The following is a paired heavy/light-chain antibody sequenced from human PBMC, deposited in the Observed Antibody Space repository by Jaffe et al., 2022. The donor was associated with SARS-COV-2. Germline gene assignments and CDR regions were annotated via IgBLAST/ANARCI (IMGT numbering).Light chain of an antibody. Sequence: DIVMTQSPLSLPVTPGEPASISCRSSQSLLHSNAYNFLDWYLQKPGQSPQLLIYLASNRASGVPDRFSGSGSGTDFTLKISRVEAEDVGVYYCMQALQTPFTFGQGTKLEIK. V-gene: IGKV2-28*01. CDR3: MQALQTPFT. CDR1: QSLLHSNAYNF. J-gene: IGKJ2*01. CDR2: LAS.
Heavy chain of an antibody. D-gene: IGHD3-16*01. CDR2: ISYDGSNK. V-gene: IGHV3-30-3*01. CDR1: GFTFNNYA. J-gene: IGHJ6*02. Sequence: QVQLVESGGGVVQPGRSLRLSCAASGFTFNNYAMHWVRQAPGKGLEWVAVISYDGSNKYYADSVKGRFTISRDNSKNTLFLQMNSLRAEDTAVYYCARVWDRHTQYNYYYYGMDVWGQGTTVTVSS. CDR3: ARVWDRHTQYNYYYYGMDV.